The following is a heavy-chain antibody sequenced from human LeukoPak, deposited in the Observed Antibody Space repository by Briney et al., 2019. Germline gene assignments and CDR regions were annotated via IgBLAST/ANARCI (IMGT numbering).Heavy chain of an antibody. D-gene: IGHD3-9*01. V-gene: IGHV4-39*01. CDR2: IYYSGST. CDR3: ARHGGDFDWLIGEF. Sequence: SETLSLTCTVSGGSISSSSYYWGWIRQPPGKGLEWIGGIYYSGSTSYNPSLKSRVTISVDTSRNQFSLKLNSVTAADTAVYYCARHGGDFDWLIGEFWGQGTLVAVSS. J-gene: IGHJ4*02. CDR1: GGSISSSSYY.